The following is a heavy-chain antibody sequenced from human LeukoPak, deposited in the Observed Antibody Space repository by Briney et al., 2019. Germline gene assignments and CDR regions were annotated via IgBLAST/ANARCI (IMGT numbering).Heavy chain of an antibody. V-gene: IGHV3-23*01. D-gene: IGHD3-3*01. CDR3: ANLARSLWSGYFDY. Sequence: PGGSLRLSCAASGFTFSSYAMSWVRQAPGKGLEWVSAISGSGGSTYYADSVKGRFTISRDNSKNTPYLQMNSLRAEDTAVYYCANLARSLWSGYFDYWGQGTLVTVSS. J-gene: IGHJ4*02. CDR1: GFTFSSYA. CDR2: ISGSGGST.